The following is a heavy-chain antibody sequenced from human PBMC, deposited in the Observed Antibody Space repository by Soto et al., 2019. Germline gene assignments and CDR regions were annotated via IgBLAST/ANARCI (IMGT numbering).Heavy chain of an antibody. CDR1: GFTFSSHG. CDR2: ISGSGAGT. Sequence: EVQLLESGGGLVQPGGSLRLSCEASGFTFSSHGMSWVRQTPGKGLEWVSAISGSGAGTNYADSVKGRFTISRDNSKKTLYLRMDSLRAEGTAVYFCAKTPVYSSSSFYFDYWGQGTLVTVSS. CDR3: AKTPVYSSSSFYFDY. D-gene: IGHD6-13*01. V-gene: IGHV3-23*01. J-gene: IGHJ4*02.